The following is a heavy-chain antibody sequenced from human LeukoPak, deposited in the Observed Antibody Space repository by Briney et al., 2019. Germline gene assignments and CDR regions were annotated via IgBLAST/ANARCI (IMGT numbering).Heavy chain of an antibody. CDR1: GGSFCGYY. CDR2: INHSGST. CDR3: ARGLGSRFYYDSSGYYQY. V-gene: IGHV4-34*01. D-gene: IGHD3-22*01. J-gene: IGHJ4*02. Sequence: SETLSLTCAVYGGSFCGYYWSWIRQPPGKGLEWIGEINHSGSTNYNPSLKSRVTISVDTSKNQFSLKLSSVTAADTAVYYCARGLGSRFYYDSSGYYQYWGQGTLVTVSS.